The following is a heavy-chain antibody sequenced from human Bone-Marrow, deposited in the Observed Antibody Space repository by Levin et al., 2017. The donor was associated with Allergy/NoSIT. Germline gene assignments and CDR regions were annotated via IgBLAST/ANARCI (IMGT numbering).Heavy chain of an antibody. CDR1: GFTFRSYW. CDR3: ARTRAFASYIYYAMDA. J-gene: IGHJ6*02. Sequence: GESLKISCAASGFTFRSYWMTWVRQAPGKGLEWVANIEKDGGETYYVDSVKGRFIVSRDSAKNSLYLQMNSLRAEDTGTYYCARTRAFASYIYYAMDAWGQGTTVTVSS. V-gene: IGHV3-7*01. D-gene: IGHD4-11*01. CDR2: IEKDGGET.